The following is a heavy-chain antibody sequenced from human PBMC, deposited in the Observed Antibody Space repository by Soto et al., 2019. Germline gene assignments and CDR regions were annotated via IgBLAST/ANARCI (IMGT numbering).Heavy chain of an antibody. D-gene: IGHD6-6*01. CDR3: ARDRLLDSSSSWEYAYYYYGMDV. V-gene: IGHV1-69*12. J-gene: IGHJ6*02. CDR2: IIPIFGTA. Sequence: QVQLVQSGAEVKKPGSSVKVSCKASGGTFSSYAISWVRQAPGQGLEWMGGIIPIFGTANYAQKFQGRVTITADESTSTAYTELSSLRSEDTAVYYCARDRLLDSSSSWEYAYYYYGMDVWGQGTTVTVSS. CDR1: GGTFSSYA.